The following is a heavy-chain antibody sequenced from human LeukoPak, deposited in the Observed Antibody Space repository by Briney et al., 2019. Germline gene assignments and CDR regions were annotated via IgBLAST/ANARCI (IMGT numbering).Heavy chain of an antibody. CDR1: GGSISTYY. Sequence: SETVSLTCTVSGGSISTYYWSWIRQPPGKGLEWIGYIYYGERTNYNPSLKSRVTTSVDTSKNQFSLKLSSVTAADTAVYYCARGVYYPGYDFDYWGQGALV. J-gene: IGHJ4*02. CDR2: IYYGERT. CDR3: ARGVYYPGYDFDY. D-gene: IGHD3-22*01. V-gene: IGHV4-59*01.